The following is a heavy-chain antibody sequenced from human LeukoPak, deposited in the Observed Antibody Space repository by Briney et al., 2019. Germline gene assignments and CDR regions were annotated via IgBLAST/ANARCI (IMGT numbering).Heavy chain of an antibody. CDR2: INHSGST. Sequence: SETLSLTCPVYGGSFSGYYWSWIRQPPGKGLEWIGEINHSGSTNYNPSLKSRVTISVDTSKNQFSLKLSSVTAADTAVYYCARGTPLYDILTGLRGYYYYYYGMDVWGQGTTVTVSS. J-gene: IGHJ6*02. D-gene: IGHD3-9*01. CDR3: ARGTPLYDILTGLRGYYYYYYGMDV. V-gene: IGHV4-34*01. CDR1: GGSFSGYY.